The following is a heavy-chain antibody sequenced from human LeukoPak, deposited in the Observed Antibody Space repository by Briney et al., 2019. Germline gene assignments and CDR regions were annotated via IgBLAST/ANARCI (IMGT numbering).Heavy chain of an antibody. D-gene: IGHD1-26*01. Sequence: SETLSLTCTVSGRSISNSSYFWIWLRQTPGQGLEWLGRLYYHETTYYNPTLKSRAAIPVAKSTNRSFLTLISVSDADTAIYYCARLSVLQIVGDPDYWGQGNLVSVSS. CDR1: GRSISNSSYF. V-gene: IGHV4-39*01. CDR3: ARLSVLQIVGDPDY. J-gene: IGHJ4*02. CDR2: LYYHETT.